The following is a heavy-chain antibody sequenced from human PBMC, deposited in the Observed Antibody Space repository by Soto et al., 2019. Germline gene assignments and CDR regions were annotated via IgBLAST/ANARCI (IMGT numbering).Heavy chain of an antibody. J-gene: IGHJ6*02. CDR2: IWDDGSNK. Sequence: GWSLRLSCAASGFTVSIYGMHWVRQAPCKGLEWVDVIWDDGSNKYYADSVKGRFTVSRDNSKNTLYLQMNSLRAEDTAVYCGASVGVFPERGEDYYGMDVWGQGTTVTVSS. D-gene: IGHD3-16*01. CDR1: GFTVSIYG. CDR3: ASVGVFPERGEDYYGMDV. V-gene: IGHV3-33*01.